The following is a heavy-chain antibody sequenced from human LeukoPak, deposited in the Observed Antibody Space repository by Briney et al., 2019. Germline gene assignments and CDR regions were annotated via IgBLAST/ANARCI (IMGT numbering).Heavy chain of an antibody. CDR3: ARDSGGYSSSWYDY. J-gene: IGHJ4*02. CDR2: IIPILGIA. CDR1: GGTFSSYA. Sequence: SVKVSCKASGGTFSSYAISWVRQAPGQGLEWMGRIIPILGIANYAQKFQGRVTITADKSTSTAYMELSSLGSDDTAVYYCARDSGGYSSSWYDYWGQGTLVTVSS. V-gene: IGHV1-69*04. D-gene: IGHD6-13*01.